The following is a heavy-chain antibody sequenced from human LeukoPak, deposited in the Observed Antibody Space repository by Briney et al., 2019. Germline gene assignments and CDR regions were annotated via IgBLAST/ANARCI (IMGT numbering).Heavy chain of an antibody. Sequence: SETLSLTCAVYGGSFSGYYWSWIRQPPGKGLEWIGEINHSGSTNYNPSLKSRVTISVDTSKNQFSLNLNSVTAADTAVYYCARRGRTALDAFDVWGQGTLVTVSS. J-gene: IGHJ3*01. D-gene: IGHD1-1*01. CDR1: GGSFSGYY. CDR2: INHSGST. V-gene: IGHV4-34*01. CDR3: ARRGRTALDAFDV.